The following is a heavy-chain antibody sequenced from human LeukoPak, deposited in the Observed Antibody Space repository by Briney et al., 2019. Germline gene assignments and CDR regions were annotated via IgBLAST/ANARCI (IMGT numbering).Heavy chain of an antibody. V-gene: IGHV3-23*01. D-gene: IGHD6-19*01. CDR2: ISGSGGST. CDR3: AKGSYSSHGGYFDY. CDR1: GFTFSSYA. J-gene: IGHJ4*02. Sequence: GGSLRLSCAASGFTFSSYAMSWVRQAPGKGLEWVSAISGSGGSTYYADSVKGRFTIFRDNSKNTLYLQMNSLRAEDTAVYYCAKGSYSSHGGYFDYWGQGTLVTVSS.